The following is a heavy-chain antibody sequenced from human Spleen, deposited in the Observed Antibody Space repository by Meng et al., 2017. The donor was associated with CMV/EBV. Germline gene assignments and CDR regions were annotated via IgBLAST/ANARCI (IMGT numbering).Heavy chain of an antibody. Sequence: YGGSFSGYYWSWIRQPPGKGLEWIGEINHSGSTNYNPSLKSRVTISLDTSKNQFSLQLNSVTAADMALYFCARVAWNLNSGSYCLDCWGQGTLVTVSS. D-gene: IGHD3-10*01. CDR1: GGSFSGYY. V-gene: IGHV4-34*01. J-gene: IGHJ4*02. CDR3: ARVAWNLNSGSYCLDC. CDR2: INHSGST.